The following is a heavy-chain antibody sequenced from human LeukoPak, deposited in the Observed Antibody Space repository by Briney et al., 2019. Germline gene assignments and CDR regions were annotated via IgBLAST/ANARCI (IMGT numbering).Heavy chain of an antibody. J-gene: IGHJ5*02. CDR3: ARRNVHSWDVGNWFDP. CDR2: ISHNVVT. D-gene: IGHD1-26*01. V-gene: IGHV4-39*01. Sequence: KTSETLSLTCSVSGGSVSSISYFWGWIRQPRGMGLEWIGSIGGISHNVVTYYNPSHKSRATVSVDSSKNQVSLKLNSVTAADTGIYYWARRNVHSWDVGNWFDPWGHGTLVTVSS. CDR1: GGSVSSISYF.